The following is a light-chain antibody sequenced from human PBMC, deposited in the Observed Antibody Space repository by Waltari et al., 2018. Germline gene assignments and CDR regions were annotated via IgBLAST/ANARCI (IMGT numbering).Light chain of an antibody. V-gene: IGKV3-20*01. J-gene: IGKJ1*01. CDR3: QHHVRLPAT. CDR1: QSVNTS. CDR2: GAY. Sequence: IVLTQSPGTLSLSPGERATLSCRASQSVNTSLAWYQQKPGQAPRLLIYGAYTRAAGIPDRFSGSGSGTDFSLTISRLEAEDFAVYYCQHHVRLPATFGQGTKVEIK.